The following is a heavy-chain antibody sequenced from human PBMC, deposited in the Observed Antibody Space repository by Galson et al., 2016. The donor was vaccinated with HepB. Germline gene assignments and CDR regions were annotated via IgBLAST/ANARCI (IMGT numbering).Heavy chain of an antibody. J-gene: IGHJ4*02. CDR1: GGSFSSNY. Sequence: SETLSLTCAVYGGSFSSNYWNWIRQSPGKGLEWIGYIYYSGSTSYNPSLKSRVTISVDTSKNQFSLKLSSVTAADTAVYYCARGDCGGDCYVDYWGQGTLVTVSS. D-gene: IGHD2-21*01. CDR2: IYYSGST. CDR3: ARGDCGGDCYVDY. V-gene: IGHV4-59*01.